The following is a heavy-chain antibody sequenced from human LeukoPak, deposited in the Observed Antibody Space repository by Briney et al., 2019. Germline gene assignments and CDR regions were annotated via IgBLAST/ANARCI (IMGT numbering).Heavy chain of an antibody. J-gene: IGHJ6*02. CDR3: ARPGEYCSSTSCYPYYYYGMDV. Sequence: GASVKVSCKASGYTFTSYDINWVRQATGQGLEWMGWMNPNRGNTGYAQKFQGRVTMTRNTSISTAYMELSSLRSEDTAVYYCARPGEYCSSTSCYPYYYYGMDVWGQGTTVTVSS. V-gene: IGHV1-8*01. CDR2: MNPNRGNT. D-gene: IGHD2-2*01. CDR1: GYTFTSYD.